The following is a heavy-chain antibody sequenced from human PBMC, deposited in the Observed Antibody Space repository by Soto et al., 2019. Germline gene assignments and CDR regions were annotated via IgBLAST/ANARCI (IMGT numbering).Heavy chain of an antibody. CDR2: MSSDGTDI. Sequence: EVQLVESGGGLVQPGGSLRLSCAASGLTLSGYWMHWVRQAPGKGLMWISRMSSDGTDIYYADSVRGRLTISRDNAKNTRYRKVNSLSAEDTGVYFCTRGESGCGVFDYWGQGTLVTVAS. D-gene: IGHD6-19*01. V-gene: IGHV3-74*01. CDR3: TRGESGCGVFDY. CDR1: GLTLSGYW. J-gene: IGHJ4*02.